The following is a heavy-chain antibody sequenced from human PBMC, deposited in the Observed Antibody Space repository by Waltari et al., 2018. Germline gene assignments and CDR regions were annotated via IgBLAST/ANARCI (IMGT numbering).Heavy chain of an antibody. J-gene: IGHJ6*02. Sequence: VEILESGGGLVQPGGSLRLSCAASGFSLPSYAMNWVRQAPGKGLEWLSVFSGNSGTRYYGDSVTGRFTVSRDISKNTLYLEMSSLRADDTGVYYCARGQGPLVYYPLDVWGQGTTVIVSS. V-gene: IGHV3-23*01. CDR1: GFSLPSYA. CDR3: ARGQGPLVYYPLDV. CDR2: FSGNSGTR. D-gene: IGHD1-26*01.